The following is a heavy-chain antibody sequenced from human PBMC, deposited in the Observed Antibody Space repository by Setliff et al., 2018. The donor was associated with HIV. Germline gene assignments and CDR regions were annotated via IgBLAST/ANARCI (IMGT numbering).Heavy chain of an antibody. J-gene: IGHJ4*02. CDR1: GFTFSSYS. V-gene: IGHV3-21*01. CDR3: ARTSTYYYGSGSYYKNDY. D-gene: IGHD3-10*01. Sequence: LRLSCAASGFTFSSYSMNWVRQAPGKGLEWVSSISSSSSYIYYADSVKGRFTISRDNAKNSLYLQMNSLRAEDTAVYYCARTSTYYYGSGSYYKNDYWGQGTRGTV. CDR2: ISSSSSYI.